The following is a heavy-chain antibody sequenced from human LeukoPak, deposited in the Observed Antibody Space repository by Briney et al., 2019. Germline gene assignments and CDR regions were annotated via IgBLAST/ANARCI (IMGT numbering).Heavy chain of an antibody. V-gene: IGHV3-23*01. CDR3: AKWRHYYDSSGPFDI. Sequence: PGGSLSLSCAASGFTFSSYAMSWVRQAPGKGLEWVSAISGSGGSTHYADSVKGRFTISRDNSKNTLYLQMNSLRAEDTAVYYCAKWRHYYDSSGPFDIWGQGTMVTVSS. CDR2: ISGSGGST. CDR1: GFTFSSYA. J-gene: IGHJ3*02. D-gene: IGHD3-22*01.